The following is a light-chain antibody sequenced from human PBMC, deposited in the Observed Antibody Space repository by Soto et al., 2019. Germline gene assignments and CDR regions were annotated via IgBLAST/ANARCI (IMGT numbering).Light chain of an antibody. CDR3: QQYNKWPSYS. J-gene: IGKJ2*03. Sequence: EIVMTQSPATLSVSPGEGATLSCRASQSVNSNLAWYQQKPGQAPRLLIYGASTRASGIPTRFSGSGSGTEFSLTISSLQSEDFAVYYCQQYNKWPSYSFGQGTKLEIK. CDR1: QSVNSN. V-gene: IGKV3-15*01. CDR2: GAS.